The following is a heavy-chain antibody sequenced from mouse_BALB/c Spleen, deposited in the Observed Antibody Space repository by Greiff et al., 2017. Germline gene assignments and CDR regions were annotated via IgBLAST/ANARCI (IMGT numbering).Heavy chain of an antibody. CDR3: ARGRGTTRGSWDY. CDR1: GFTFSSFG. D-gene: IGHD1-1*01. CDR2: ISSGSSTI. V-gene: IGHV5-17*02. J-gene: IGHJ2*01. Sequence: EVQLVESGGGLVQPGGSRKLSCAASGFTFSSFGMHWVRQAPEKGLEWVAYISSGSSTIYYADTVKGRFTISRDNARNILYLQMSSLRSEDTAMYYCARGRGTTRGSWDYWGQGTTLTVSS.